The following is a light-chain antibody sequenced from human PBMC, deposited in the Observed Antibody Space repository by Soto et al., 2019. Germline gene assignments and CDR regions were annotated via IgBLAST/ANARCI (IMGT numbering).Light chain of an antibody. CDR2: STS. V-gene: IGLV7-43*01. CDR1: TGAVTSDSY. Sequence: QGVGTQEPSLTVSPGGTGTLTCASSTGAVTSDSYPNWVQQKPGQAPRALIYSTSNSHSWTPARFSGSLLGGKAALTLSGVQPEDEAEYYCLLYFGSSQIFGGGTKLTVL. J-gene: IGLJ2*01. CDR3: LLYFGSSQI.